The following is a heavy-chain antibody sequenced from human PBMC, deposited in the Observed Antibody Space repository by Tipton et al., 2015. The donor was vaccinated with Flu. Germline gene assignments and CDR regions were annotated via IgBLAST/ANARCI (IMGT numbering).Heavy chain of an antibody. CDR1: GYTFTSYY. CDR3: ARDPILDYYDSSGYYGGY. V-gene: IGHV1-46*01. J-gene: IGHJ4*02. D-gene: IGHD3-22*01. Sequence: QLVQSGAEVKKPGASVKVSCKASGYTFTSYYMHWVRQAPGQGLEWMGIINPSGGSTSYAQKFQGRVTMTRDTSTSTVYMELSSLRSEDTAVYYCARDPILDYYDSSGYYGGYWSQGTLVTVSS. CDR2: INPSGGST.